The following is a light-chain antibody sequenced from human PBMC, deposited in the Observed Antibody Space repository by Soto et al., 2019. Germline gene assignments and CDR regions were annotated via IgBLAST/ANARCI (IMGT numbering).Light chain of an antibody. J-gene: IGLJ1*01. CDR2: EVS. Sequence: SATLSNTRTSNVIGGYHYVSWYQQQPGKAPKLMIYEVSKRPSGVPDRFSGSKSGNTASLTVSGLQAEDEADYYCSSYAGSKNYVFGSGTKVTVL. CDR3: SSYAGSKNYV. V-gene: IGLV2-8*01. CDR1: SNVIGGYHY.